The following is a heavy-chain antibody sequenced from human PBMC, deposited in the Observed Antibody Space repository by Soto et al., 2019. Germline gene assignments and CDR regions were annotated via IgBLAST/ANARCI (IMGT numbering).Heavy chain of an antibody. J-gene: IGHJ4*02. Sequence: ASETLSLTCTVSGGSISSYYWSWIRQPPGKGLEWIGYIYYSGSTNYNPSLKSRVTISVDTSKNQFSLKLSSVTAADTAVYYCARMYYDYIWGSYRFDYWGQGTLVTVSS. CDR2: IYYSGST. CDR1: GGSISSYY. D-gene: IGHD3-16*02. CDR3: ARMYYDYIWGSYRFDY. V-gene: IGHV4-59*01.